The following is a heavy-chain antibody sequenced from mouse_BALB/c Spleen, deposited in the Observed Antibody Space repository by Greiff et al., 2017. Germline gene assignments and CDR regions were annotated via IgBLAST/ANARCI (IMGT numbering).Heavy chain of an antibody. Sequence: DVKLVESGGGLVQPGGSRKLSCAASGFTFSSFGMHWVRQAPEKGLEWVAYISSGSSTIYYADTVKGRFTISRDNPKNTLFLQMTSLRSEDTAMYYCARSNGSSYVYFDYWGQGTTLTVSS. CDR1: GFTFSSFG. V-gene: IGHV5-17*02. CDR3: ARSNGSSYVYFDY. J-gene: IGHJ2*01. D-gene: IGHD1-1*01. CDR2: ISSGSSTI.